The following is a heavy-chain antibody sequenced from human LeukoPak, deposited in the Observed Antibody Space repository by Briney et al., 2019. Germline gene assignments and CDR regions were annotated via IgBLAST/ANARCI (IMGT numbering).Heavy chain of an antibody. V-gene: IGHV4-39*01. CDR1: GASVSGSNYY. CDR2: INHSGST. D-gene: IGHD6-19*01. J-gene: IGHJ4*02. Sequence: SETLSLTCAVSGASVSGSNYYWGWIRQPPGKGLEWIGEINHSGSTNYNPSLKSRVTISVDTSKNQFSLKLSSVTAADTAVYYCARHQWQWLVRPFDYWGQGTLVTVSS. CDR3: ARHQWQWLVRPFDY.